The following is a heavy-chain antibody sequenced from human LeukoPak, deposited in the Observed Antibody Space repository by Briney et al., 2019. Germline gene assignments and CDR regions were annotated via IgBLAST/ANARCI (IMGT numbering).Heavy chain of an antibody. CDR2: IGGGGTE. D-gene: IGHD1-26*01. CDR3: ARAQGALDY. CDR1: GFTITTYA. V-gene: IGHV3-23*01. Sequence: RAGGSLRLSCAASGFTITTYAVSWVRQAPGKGLEWVSGIGGGGTEYYADSVKGRFIISSDDSQNLVHLQMNSLTVEDTAVYYCARAQGALDYWGQGTLVTVSS. J-gene: IGHJ4*02.